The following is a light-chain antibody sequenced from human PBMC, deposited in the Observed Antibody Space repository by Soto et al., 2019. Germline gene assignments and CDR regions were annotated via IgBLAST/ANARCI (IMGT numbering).Light chain of an antibody. CDR2: DDD. CDR3: GSWDSSLSAYV. J-gene: IGLJ1*01. CDR1: SSNLGANSD. Sequence: QSVLTQPPSVSGAPGQRVTISCTGSSSNLGANSDVHWYQQLAGAAPKLLIYDDDKRPSGIPDRFSGSKSGTSATLGITGFQTGDEADYYCGSWDSSLSAYVFGTGTKVTVL. V-gene: IGLV1-51*01.